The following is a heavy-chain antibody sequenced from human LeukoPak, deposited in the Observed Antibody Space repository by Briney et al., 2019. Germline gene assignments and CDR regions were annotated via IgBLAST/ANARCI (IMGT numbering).Heavy chain of an antibody. J-gene: IGHJ4*02. CDR3: ARFSRSYYLAAPETEFDY. CDR2: ISAYNGNT. CDR1: GYTFTSYG. Sequence: ASVKVSCKASGYTFTSYGISWVRQAPGQGLEWMGWISAYNGNTNYAQKLQGRVTMTTDTSTSAAYMELRSLRSDDTAVYYCARFSRSYYLAAPETEFDYWGQGTLVTVSS. D-gene: IGHD1-26*01. V-gene: IGHV1-18*01.